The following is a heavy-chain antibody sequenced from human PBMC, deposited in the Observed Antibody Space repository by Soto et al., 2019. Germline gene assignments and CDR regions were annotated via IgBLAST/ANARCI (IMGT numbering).Heavy chain of an antibody. D-gene: IGHD2-2*01. Sequence: SETLPLTSTVSRGSISSYYRSWIRQRAGKGLEWIGRIYTSGSTNYNPSLKSRVTMSVDTSKNQFSLKLSSVTAAETAVYYCARACSSNSCYDVFDYWGQGTLVTVSS. J-gene: IGHJ4*02. CDR1: RGSISSYY. CDR2: IYTSGST. V-gene: IGHV4-4*07. CDR3: ARACSSNSCYDVFDY.